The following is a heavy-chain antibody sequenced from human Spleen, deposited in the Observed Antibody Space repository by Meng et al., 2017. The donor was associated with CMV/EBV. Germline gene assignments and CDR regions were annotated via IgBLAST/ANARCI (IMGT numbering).Heavy chain of an antibody. CDR1: GFTVTTDY. V-gene: IGHV3-33*08. J-gene: IGHJ3*02. Sequence: GESLKISCVVSGFTVTTDYMSWVRQAPGKGLEWISFVRYDGSDKYYVDSVKGRFTISRDNAKNSLYLQMNSLRAEDTAVYYCARSSVYSATYLGAFDIWGQGTMVTVSS. CDR2: VRYDGSDK. CDR3: ARSSVYSATYLGAFDI. D-gene: IGHD1-26*01.